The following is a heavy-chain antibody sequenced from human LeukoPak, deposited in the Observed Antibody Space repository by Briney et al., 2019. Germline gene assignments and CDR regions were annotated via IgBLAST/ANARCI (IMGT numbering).Heavy chain of an antibody. CDR3: ARLRVSYFPGTFDY. V-gene: IGHV4-39*01. Sequence: PSETLSLTCTVSGGSISSYYWGWIRQPPGKGLEWIGSIYYSGSTYYNPSLKSRVTISVDTSKNQFSLKLSSVTAADTAVYYCARLRVSYFPGTFDYWGQGTLVTVSS. CDR2: IYYSGST. CDR1: GGSISSYY. D-gene: IGHD1-14*01. J-gene: IGHJ4*02.